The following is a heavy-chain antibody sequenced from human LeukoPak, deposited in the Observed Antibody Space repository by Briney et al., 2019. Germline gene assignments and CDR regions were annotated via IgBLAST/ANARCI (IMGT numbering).Heavy chain of an antibody. CDR2: VYYSGST. J-gene: IGHJ4*02. V-gene: IGHV4-59*02. Sequence: SSETLSLTCVVSGGSVSGYYWGWIRQPPGRGLEWIGYVYYSGSTNYNPSFKSRITISVDTSRNQFSLQLSSVTAADTAVYYCARIHRYCSGGACYVLDNWGQGTLVAVSS. CDR3: ARIHRYCSGGACYVLDN. D-gene: IGHD2-15*01. CDR1: GGSVSGYY.